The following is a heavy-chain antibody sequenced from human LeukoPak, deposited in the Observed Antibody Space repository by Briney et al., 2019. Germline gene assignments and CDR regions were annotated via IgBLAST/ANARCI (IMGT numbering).Heavy chain of an antibody. V-gene: IGHV1-2*02. CDR2: INPNSGGT. CDR3: AKYYDFWSGYSQSGDYYYMDV. J-gene: IGHJ6*03. D-gene: IGHD3-3*01. Sequence: ASVKVSCKASGYTFTGYYMHWVRQAPGQGLEWMGWINPNSGGTNYAQKFQGRVTMTRDTSISTAYMELSRLRSDDTAVYYCAKYYDFWSGYSQSGDYYYMDVWGKGTTVTVSS. CDR1: GYTFTGYY.